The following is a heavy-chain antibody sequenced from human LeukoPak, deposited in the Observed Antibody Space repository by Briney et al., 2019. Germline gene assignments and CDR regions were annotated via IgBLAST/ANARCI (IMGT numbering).Heavy chain of an antibody. D-gene: IGHD5-18*01. J-gene: IGHJ4*02. CDR1: GYTFTGYY. CDR3: ARVDTAMEKLFDF. Sequence: ASVKVSCKASGYTFTGYYMHWVRQAPGQGLEWMGWINPNSGGTNYAQKFQGRVTMTRDTSISTAYMELRSLRSDDTAVYYCARVDTAMEKLFDFWGQGTLVTVSS. V-gene: IGHV1-2*02. CDR2: INPNSGGT.